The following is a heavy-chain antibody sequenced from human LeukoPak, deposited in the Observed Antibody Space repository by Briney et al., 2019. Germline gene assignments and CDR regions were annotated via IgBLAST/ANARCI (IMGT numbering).Heavy chain of an antibody. CDR3: ARVKFDSLFAPPSSYYFDY. D-gene: IGHD3-9*01. CDR1: GGSISGSSYY. Sequence: SETLSLTCTVSGGSISGSSYYWGWIRQPPGKGLEWIGSIYYSGSTYYNPSLKSRVTISVDTSKNQFSLKLSSVTAADTAVYYCARVKFDSLFAPPSSYYFDYWGQGTLVTVSS. J-gene: IGHJ4*02. V-gene: IGHV4-39*07. CDR2: IYYSGST.